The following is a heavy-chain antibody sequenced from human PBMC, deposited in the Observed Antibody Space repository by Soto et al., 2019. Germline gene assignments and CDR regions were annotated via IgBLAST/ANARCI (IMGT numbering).Heavy chain of an antibody. V-gene: IGHV1-8*01. J-gene: IGHJ4*02. Sequence: QVQVVQSRAEVKKPGASVKVSCKTSGYTFTDYDINWVRQATGQGLEWMGWVSPGNGNAGYAPQFQGRVTMTRDTSISTVYMELSSLTSEDTAVYFCEVTTGFWGQGTMITVSS. D-gene: IGHD2-21*02. CDR3: EVTTGF. CDR1: GYTFTDYD. CDR2: VSPGNGNA.